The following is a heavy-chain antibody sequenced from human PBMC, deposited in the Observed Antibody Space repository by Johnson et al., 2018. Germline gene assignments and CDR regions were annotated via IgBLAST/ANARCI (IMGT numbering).Heavy chain of an antibody. CDR1: GFTFSRSG. CDR3: AKDGGYSFAERLDH. V-gene: IGHV3-30*18. D-gene: IGHD5-12*01. CDR2: ISYDGNKK. J-gene: IGHJ4*02. Sequence: QVQLVQSGGGVVQHGRSLRLSCAASGFTFSRSGMHWVRQAPGKGLEWVSFISYDGNKKYYADSVKGRFTISRDNSNNTLYLHMNSLRADETAFYFCAKDGGYSFAERLDHWGQGTLVTVSS.